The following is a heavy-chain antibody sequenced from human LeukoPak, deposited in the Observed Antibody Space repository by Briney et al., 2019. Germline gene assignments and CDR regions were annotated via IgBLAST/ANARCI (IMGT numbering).Heavy chain of an antibody. Sequence: PSETLSLTCSVSGGSISSYYWTWIRQPPGKGLEWIGNVYYSGSTNYNPSLRSRVTISVDTSKNQFSLRLSSVTAADTAVYYCARLGSGYLYYFDYWGQGTLVTVSS. V-gene: IGHV4-59*08. D-gene: IGHD5-12*01. CDR1: GGSISSYY. J-gene: IGHJ4*02. CDR2: VYYSGST. CDR3: ARLGSGYLYYFDY.